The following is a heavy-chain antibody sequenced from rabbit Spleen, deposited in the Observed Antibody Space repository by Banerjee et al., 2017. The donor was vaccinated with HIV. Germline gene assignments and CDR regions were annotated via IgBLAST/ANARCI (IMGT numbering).Heavy chain of an antibody. CDR1: GFSFSDRDV. D-gene: IGHD4-1*01. J-gene: IGHJ4*01. V-gene: IGHV1S45*01. CDR3: ARDLAGVIGRNFSL. Sequence: QEQLEESGGGLVKPEGSLTLTCKASGFSFSDRDVMCWVRQAPGKGLEWIACINTATGKPVNASWAKGRFTISRTSSTTLALQMTSLTAADTATYFCARDLAGVIGRNFSLWGPGTLVTVS. CDR2: INTATGKP.